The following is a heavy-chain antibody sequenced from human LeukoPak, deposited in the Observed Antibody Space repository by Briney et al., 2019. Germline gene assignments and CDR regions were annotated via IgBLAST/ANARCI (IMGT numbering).Heavy chain of an antibody. CDR2: ISGSGTRT. CDR1: GFTLSSYA. V-gene: IGHV3-23*01. J-gene: IGHJ4*02. CDR3: AKAPTKEEEWLLLNYFDY. Sequence: GGSLRLSCVGSGFTLSSYAMGWVRQAPGKGLEWVSSISGSGTRTYYADSVKGRFTISRDNSKNTLYLQMNSLRAEDTAVYYCAKAPTKEEEWLLLNYFDYWGQGTLVTVSS. D-gene: IGHD3-22*01.